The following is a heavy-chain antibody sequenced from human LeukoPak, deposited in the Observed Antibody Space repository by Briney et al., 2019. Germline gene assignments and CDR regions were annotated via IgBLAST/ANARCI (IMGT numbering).Heavy chain of an antibody. V-gene: IGHV1-2*02. D-gene: IGHD5-18*01. CDR3: ARDLSKIGLVTLYYFDY. CDR1: GYTFTSYA. Sequence: ASVKVSCKASGYTFTSYAMNWVRQAPGQGLEWMGWINPNSGGTNYAQKFQGRVTMTRDTSISTAYMELSRLRSDDTAVYYCARDLSKIGLVTLYYFDYWGQGTLVTVSS. J-gene: IGHJ4*02. CDR2: INPNSGGT.